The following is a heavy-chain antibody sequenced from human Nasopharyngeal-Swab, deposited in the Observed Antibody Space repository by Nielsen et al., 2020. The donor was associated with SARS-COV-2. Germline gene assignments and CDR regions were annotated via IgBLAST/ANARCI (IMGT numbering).Heavy chain of an antibody. V-gene: IGHV3-30-3*01. CDR1: GFTFSSYA. CDR2: ISYDGSNK. J-gene: IGHJ4*02. D-gene: IGHD2-15*01. Sequence: GESLKISCAASGFTFSSYAMHWVRQAPGKGLEWGAVISYDGSNKYYADSVKGRFTISRDNSKNTLYLQMNSLGAEDTAVYYCARSWGGGYSFSFDYWGQGTPVTVSS. CDR3: ARSWGGGYSFSFDY.